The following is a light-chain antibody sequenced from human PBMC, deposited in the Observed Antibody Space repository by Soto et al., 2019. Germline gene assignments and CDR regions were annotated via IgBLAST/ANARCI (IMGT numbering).Light chain of an antibody. J-gene: IGKJ1*01. Sequence: DIVMTQSPLSLPVTPGEPASISCRSSQSLLHSNGYNYLDWYLQKPGQSPQLLIYLGSNRASGVPDRFSGSGSGTDFTLKISRVEAEDVGVYYCMQALQTPPWTFGQGTKWIS. CDR2: LGS. CDR1: QSLLHSNGYNY. CDR3: MQALQTPPWT. V-gene: IGKV2-28*01.